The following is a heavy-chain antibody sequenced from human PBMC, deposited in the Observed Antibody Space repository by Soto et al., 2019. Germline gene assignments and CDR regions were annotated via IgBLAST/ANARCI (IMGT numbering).Heavy chain of an antibody. CDR3: ARVATETPSFDY. Sequence: EEQLVESGGGLVQPGGSLRLSCAASGFTFSSYSMNWVRQAPGKGLEWLSYISSSSSTIYYADSMKGRFTISRDNAKNSLYLQMNSLRDEDTAVYYCARVATETPSFDYWGQGTLVTVSS. V-gene: IGHV3-48*02. CDR1: GFTFSSYS. D-gene: IGHD4-17*01. J-gene: IGHJ4*02. CDR2: ISSSSSTI.